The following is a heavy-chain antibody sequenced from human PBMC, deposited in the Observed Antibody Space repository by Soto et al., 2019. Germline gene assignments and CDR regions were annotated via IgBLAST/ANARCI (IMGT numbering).Heavy chain of an antibody. CDR2: INSDGSST. J-gene: IGHJ4*02. CDR3: ASSLLTPFDY. Sequence: PGGSLRLSCAASGFTFSSFWMHWVRQAPGKGLLWVSRINSDGSSTFYADSVKGRFTISRDNAKNTLYLQMNSLRAEDTAVYYCASSLLTPFDYWGQGTLVTVSS. V-gene: IGHV3-74*01. CDR1: GFTFSSFW. D-gene: IGHD7-27*01.